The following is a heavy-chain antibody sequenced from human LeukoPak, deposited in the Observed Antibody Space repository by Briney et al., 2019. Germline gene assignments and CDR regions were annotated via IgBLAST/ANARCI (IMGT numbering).Heavy chain of an antibody. CDR3: ARGGNYYDSSGYDY. J-gene: IGHJ4*02. D-gene: IGHD3-22*01. V-gene: IGHV1-8*01. CDR1: GYTFTSYD. Sequence: GASVTVSCKASGYTFTSYDINWARQATGQGLEWMGWMNPNSGNTGYAQKFQGRVTMTRNTSISTAYMELSSLRSEDTAVYYCARGGNYYDSSGYDYWGQGTLVTVSS. CDR2: MNPNSGNT.